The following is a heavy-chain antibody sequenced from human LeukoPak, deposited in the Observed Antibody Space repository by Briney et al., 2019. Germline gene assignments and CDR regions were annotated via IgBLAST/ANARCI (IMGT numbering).Heavy chain of an antibody. J-gene: IGHJ4*02. V-gene: IGHV3-64*02. D-gene: IGHD5-18*01. CDR2: ISSSGGTT. Sequence: PGGSLRLSCAASGFSFSTYAMHWVRQAPGKGLEYVSDISSSGGTTHYADSVKGRFTISRDNSKNTVYLQMGSLRAEDMAVYYCAREGHGFNYGFDYWGRGTLVTVSS. CDR3: AREGHGFNYGFDY. CDR1: GFSFSTYA.